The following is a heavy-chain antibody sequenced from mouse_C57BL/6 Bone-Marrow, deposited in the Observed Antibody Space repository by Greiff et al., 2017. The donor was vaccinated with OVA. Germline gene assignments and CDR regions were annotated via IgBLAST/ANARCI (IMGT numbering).Heavy chain of an antibody. J-gene: IGHJ4*01. CDR3: ARRGYYGSSYYYAMDY. CDR2: IDPSDSYT. D-gene: IGHD1-1*01. CDR1: GYTFTSYW. V-gene: IGHV1-69*01. Sequence: QQSCKASGYTFTSYWMHWVKQRPGQGLEWIGEIDPSDSYTNYNQKFKGKSTLTVDKSSSTAYMQLSSLTSEDSAVYYCARRGYYGSSYYYAMDYWGQGTSVTVSS.